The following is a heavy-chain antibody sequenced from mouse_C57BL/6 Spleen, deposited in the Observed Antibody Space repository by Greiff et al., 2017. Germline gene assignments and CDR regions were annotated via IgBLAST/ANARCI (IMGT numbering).Heavy chain of an antibody. V-gene: IGHV14-2*01. CDR1: GFNFKDYY. D-gene: IGHD1-1*01. Sequence: VQLQQSGAELVKPGASVKLSCTASGFNFKDYYMHWVKQRPEQGLEWIGRFVPEGGETKYDPKFQGKTTITADTSSNTAYLQLSSLTSEDTAVYYCAREVATRWYFDVWGTGTTVTVSS. J-gene: IGHJ1*03. CDR2: FVPEGGET. CDR3: AREVATRWYFDV.